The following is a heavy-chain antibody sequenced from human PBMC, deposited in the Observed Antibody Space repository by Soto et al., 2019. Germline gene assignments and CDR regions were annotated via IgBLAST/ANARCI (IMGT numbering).Heavy chain of an antibody. Sequence: GESLTLSCKGSGYSFSNSWIAWVRQMPGKGLEWMGIIYPGDSDSRYSPSFQGQVSISADKSINTAYLQWSSLKASDTAMYYCARHDAYSSSDFWGQGTLVTVSS. J-gene: IGHJ4*02. D-gene: IGHD6-19*01. CDR2: IYPGDSDS. CDR1: GYSFSNSW. CDR3: ARHDAYSSSDF. V-gene: IGHV5-51*01.